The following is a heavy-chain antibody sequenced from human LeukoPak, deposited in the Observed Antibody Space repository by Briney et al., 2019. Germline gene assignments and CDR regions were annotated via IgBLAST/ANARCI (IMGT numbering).Heavy chain of an antibody. CDR2: IKSKTDGGTT. V-gene: IGHV3-15*01. J-gene: IGHJ4*02. CDR1: GFTFSNAW. Sequence: GGSLRLSCAASGFTFSNAWMSWVRQAPGKGLEWVGRIKSKTDGGTTDYAAPVKGRFTISRDDSKNTLYLQMNSLKTEDTAVYYCTTRGGYGDYGVDYWGQGTLVTVSS. D-gene: IGHD4-17*01. CDR3: TTRGGYGDYGVDY.